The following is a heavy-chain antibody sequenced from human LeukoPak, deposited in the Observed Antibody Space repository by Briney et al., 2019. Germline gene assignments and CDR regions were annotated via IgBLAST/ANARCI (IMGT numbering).Heavy chain of an antibody. CDR2: INHSGST. CDR1: GGSFSGYY. Sequence: SSETLSLTCAVYGGSFSGYYWSWIRQPPGKGLEWIGEINHSGSTNYNPSLKRRVTISVDTSKNQFSLKLSSVTAADTAVYYCARVRYCSSTSCYFRRNAFDIWGQGTMVTVSS. V-gene: IGHV4-34*01. CDR3: ARVRYCSSTSCYFRRNAFDI. J-gene: IGHJ3*02. D-gene: IGHD2-2*01.